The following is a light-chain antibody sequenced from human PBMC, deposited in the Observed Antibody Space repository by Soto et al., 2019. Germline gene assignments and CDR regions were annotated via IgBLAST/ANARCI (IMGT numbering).Light chain of an antibody. CDR1: QSISSW. J-gene: IGKJ1*01. V-gene: IGKV1-5*03. CDR3: QHYNSYSEA. Sequence: DIQMTQSPSILSASLGDRVTITCRSSQSISSWVAWYQQKPGKAPKLLIYKASTLTSGVPSRFSGSGSGTEFTLTISSLQPDDFATYYCQHYNSYSEAFGQGTKVDIK. CDR2: KAS.